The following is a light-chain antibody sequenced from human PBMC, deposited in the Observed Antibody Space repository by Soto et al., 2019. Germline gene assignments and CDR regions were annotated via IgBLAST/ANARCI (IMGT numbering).Light chain of an antibody. J-gene: IGKJ1*01. V-gene: IGKV3D-15*01. Sequence: EIVLTQSPGTLSLSPGERATLSCRASQSVSYYLAWYQQKPGQAPRLLIYGASNRATGIPDRFSGSGSGTEFTLTISSLQSEDFAVYYCQQYNNWPRTFGQGTKVDIK. CDR2: GAS. CDR3: QQYNNWPRT. CDR1: QSVSYY.